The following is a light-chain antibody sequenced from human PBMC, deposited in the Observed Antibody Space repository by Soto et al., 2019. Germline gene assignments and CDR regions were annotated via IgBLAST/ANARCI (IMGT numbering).Light chain of an antibody. V-gene: IGKV3-15*01. J-gene: IGKJ2*01. CDR3: QQYNNWRHT. Sequence: EIVMTQSPATLSVSPGERATLSCRASQSVSSKLAWFQQKPGQAPSLLIYGVSTRATGVPVRFSGSGSGTEFTLTINSLQSEDFAVYYCQQYNNWRHTFGQGTKLEIK. CDR2: GVS. CDR1: QSVSSK.